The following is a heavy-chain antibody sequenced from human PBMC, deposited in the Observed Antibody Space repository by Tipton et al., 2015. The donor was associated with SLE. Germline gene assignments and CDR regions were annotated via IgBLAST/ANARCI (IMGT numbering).Heavy chain of an antibody. J-gene: IGHJ6*03. CDR3: ARGTIFGVVVVDHYYMDV. CDR2: ISSGGSSI. V-gene: IGHV3-48*03. Sequence: GSLRLSCAASGSTFDTFDMNWVRQAPGKGLEWVSYISSGGSSIYYADSVRGRFTISRDNSKNSLYLQMNSLRAEDTAVYYCARGTIFGVVVVDHYYMDVWGKGTTVTVS. D-gene: IGHD3-3*01. CDR1: GSTFDTFD.